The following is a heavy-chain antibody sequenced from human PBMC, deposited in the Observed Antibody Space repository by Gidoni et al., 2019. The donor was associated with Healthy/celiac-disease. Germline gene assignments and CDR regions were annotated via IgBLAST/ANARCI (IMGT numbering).Heavy chain of an antibody. CDR2: IFSNDEK. V-gene: IGHV2-26*01. J-gene: IGHJ5*02. CDR1: GFSLSNARRV. CDR3: ARIGVTTSLSWFDP. D-gene: IGHD4-4*01. Sequence: QVTLKESGPVLVKLTETLTLTCTVSGFSLSNARRVVSWIRQPPGKALEWLAHIFSNDEKSYTASLKSMLTISKDTSNSQVVLTMTNMDPVDTSTYYCARIGVTTSLSWFDPWGQGTLVTVSS.